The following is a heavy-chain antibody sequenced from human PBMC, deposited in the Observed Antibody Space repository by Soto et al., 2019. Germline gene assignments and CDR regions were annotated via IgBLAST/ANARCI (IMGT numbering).Heavy chain of an antibody. CDR2: ITISTNNP. CDR3: ARPSSYGSYYCFDH. CDR1: GYSFSSHG. V-gene: IGHV1-18*04. Sequence: QVQLVQSGPEVKKPGASVKVSCKTSGYSFSSHGITWVRQAPGQGLEWMGWITISTNNPHYAQRYQGRVAMTADTSTTTAYTELWSLTTDDTAIYYCARPSSYGSYYCFDHWGQGTPVTVSS. D-gene: IGHD1-26*01. J-gene: IGHJ4*02.